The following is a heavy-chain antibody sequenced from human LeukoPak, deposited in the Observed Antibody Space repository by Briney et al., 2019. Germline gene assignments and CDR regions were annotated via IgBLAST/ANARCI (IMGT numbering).Heavy chain of an antibody. D-gene: IGHD6-6*01. V-gene: IGHV4-34*01. Sequence: PSETLSLTCAVYGGSFSGYYWSWIRQPPGKGLEWIGEINHSGSTNYNPSLKSRVTISVDTSKNQFSLKLSSVTAADTAVYYCARGFDRSSDYWGQGTLVTVSS. CDR2: INHSGST. J-gene: IGHJ4*02. CDR3: ARGFDRSSDY. CDR1: GGSFSGYY.